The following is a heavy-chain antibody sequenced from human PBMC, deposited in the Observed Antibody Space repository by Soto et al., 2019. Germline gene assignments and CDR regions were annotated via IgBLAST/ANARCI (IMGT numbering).Heavy chain of an antibody. V-gene: IGHV3-23*01. D-gene: IGHD1-7*01. CDR3: ANANWNWDYYYGMDV. J-gene: IGHJ6*02. CDR2: ISGSGGST. Sequence: PGGSLRLSCAASGFTFSSYAMSWVRQAPGKGLEWVSAISGSGGSTYYADSVKGRFTISRDNSKNTLYLQMNSLRAEDTAVYYCANANWNWDYYYGMDVWGQGTTVTVSS. CDR1: GFTFSSYA.